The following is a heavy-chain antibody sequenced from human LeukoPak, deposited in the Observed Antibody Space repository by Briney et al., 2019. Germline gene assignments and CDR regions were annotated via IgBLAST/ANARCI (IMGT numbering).Heavy chain of an antibody. CDR3: VREGNYGSGSYYNPLFDY. V-gene: IGHV3-64D*06. Sequence: GGSLRLSCSASGFTFSSHAMHWVRQAPGKGLEYVSAISSNGGSTYYADSVKGRFTISRDNSKNTLYLQMSSLRAEDTAVYYCVREGNYGSGSYYNPLFDYWGQGTLVTVSS. D-gene: IGHD3-10*01. CDR2: ISSNGGST. CDR1: GFTFSSHA. J-gene: IGHJ4*02.